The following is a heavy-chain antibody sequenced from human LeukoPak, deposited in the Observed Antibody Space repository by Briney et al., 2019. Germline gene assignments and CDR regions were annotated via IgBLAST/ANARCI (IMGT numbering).Heavy chain of an antibody. V-gene: IGHV3-7*01. CDR1: GFTFSSYW. CDR2: IKQDGSEK. D-gene: IGHD3-22*01. CDR3: ARDHGSSGYYYYGMDV. Sequence: GGSLRLSCAASGFTFSSYWMSWVRQDPGKGLEWVANIKQDGSEKYYVDSVKGRFTISRDNAKNSLYLQMNSLRAEDTAVYYCARDHGSSGYYYYGMDVWGQGTTVTVSS. J-gene: IGHJ6*02.